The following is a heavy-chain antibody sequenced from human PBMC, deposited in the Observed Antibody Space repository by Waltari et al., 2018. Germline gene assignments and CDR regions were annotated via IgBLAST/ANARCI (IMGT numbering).Heavy chain of an antibody. D-gene: IGHD3-10*01. CDR2: IYWDDDA. V-gene: IGHV2-5*05. CDR3: VQTDGRFGELYDFDY. Sequence: QITLTESGPTLVKPTQTLTLTCSFSGFSLRSRKMGVGWVRQPPGKALEWLAIIYWDDDARYAPSLTSRLTITKDTSKNQVVLSMTNMDPVDTGTYYCVQTDGRFGELYDFDYWGQGTLITVSS. J-gene: IGHJ4*02. CDR1: GFSLRSRKMG.